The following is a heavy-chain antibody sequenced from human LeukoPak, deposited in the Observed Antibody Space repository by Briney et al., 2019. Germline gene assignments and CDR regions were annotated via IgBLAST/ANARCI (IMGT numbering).Heavy chain of an antibody. J-gene: IGHJ4*02. CDR1: GFTFSSYA. D-gene: IGHD3-3*01. V-gene: IGHV3-30-3*01. CDR2: ISYDGSNK. Sequence: PGGSLRLSCAASGFTFSSYAMHWVRQAPGKGLEWVAVISYDGSNKYYADSVKGRFTISRDNSKNTLYLQMNSLRAEDTAVYYCARGGFLEWLLSPLDYWGQGTLVTVSS. CDR3: ARGGFLEWLLSPLDY.